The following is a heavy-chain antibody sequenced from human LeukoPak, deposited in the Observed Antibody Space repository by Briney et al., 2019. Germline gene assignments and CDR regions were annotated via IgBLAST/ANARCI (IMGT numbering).Heavy chain of an antibody. J-gene: IGHJ4*02. D-gene: IGHD3-22*01. CDR3: ARELNYDSSGYYFDY. V-gene: IGHV1-2*02. CDR1: GYTFTVYF. Sequence: ASAKVSCKASGYTFTVYFMNWVRQAPGQGLEWMGWINPNSGGTNYAQKFQGRVTMTRDTSISTAYMELSRLRADDTAVYYCARELNYDSSGYYFDYWGQGTLVTVSS. CDR2: INPNSGGT.